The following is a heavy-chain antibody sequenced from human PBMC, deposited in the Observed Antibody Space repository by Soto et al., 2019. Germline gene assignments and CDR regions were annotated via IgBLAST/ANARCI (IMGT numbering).Heavy chain of an antibody. D-gene: IGHD3-22*01. CDR1: GFTFSSYW. CDR3: ARDPDGYELFDP. Sequence: GSLRLSCAASGFTFSSYWMHWVRQAPGKGLVWVSRINSDGSSTSYADSVKGRFTISRDNAKNTLYLQMNSLRAEDTAVYYCARDPDGYELFDPWGKGTLVTVSS. V-gene: IGHV3-74*01. J-gene: IGHJ5*02. CDR2: INSDGSST.